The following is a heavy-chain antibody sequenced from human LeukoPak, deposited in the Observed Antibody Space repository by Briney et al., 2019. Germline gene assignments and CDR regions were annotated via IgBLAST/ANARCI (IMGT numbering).Heavy chain of an antibody. V-gene: IGHV4-59*01. D-gene: IGHD4-11*01. CDR2: IYSSGST. Sequence: PSETLSLTCTVSSGSLSSYYWSWIRQPPGRGLEWIGYIYSSGSTNYNPSLKSRVTISVDTSKNQFSLKLSSVTAADTAVYYCARPWHDSSIVGFDPWGQGTLVTVSS. CDR1: SGSLSSYY. CDR3: ARPWHDSSIVGFDP. J-gene: IGHJ5*02.